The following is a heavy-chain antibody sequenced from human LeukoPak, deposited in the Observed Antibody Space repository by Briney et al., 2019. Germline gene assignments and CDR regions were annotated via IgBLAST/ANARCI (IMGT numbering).Heavy chain of an antibody. CDR3: VKGHDSGGYSRFDS. CDR1: GFTFTSYA. V-gene: IGHV3-64D*06. Sequence: PGGSLRLSCSASGFTFTSYALHWVRQAPGKGLEYVSTISSDGGSTYYGGSVKGRLTISRDNSKNTLYLQMSSLRAEDTAVYYCVKGHDSGGYSRFDSWGQGTLVTVSS. J-gene: IGHJ4*02. CDR2: ISSDGGST. D-gene: IGHD3-22*01.